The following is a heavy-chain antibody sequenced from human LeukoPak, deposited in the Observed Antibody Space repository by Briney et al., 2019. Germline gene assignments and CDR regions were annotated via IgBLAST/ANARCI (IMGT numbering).Heavy chain of an antibody. Sequence: ASVKVSCKASGYTFTSYDINWVRQATGQGLEWMGWMNPNSGNTGYAQKFQGRLTITADESTSTAYMELSSLRSEDTAVYYCAVLEMATIGGVQEGDYYYYMDVWGKGTTVTISS. CDR1: GYTFTSYD. CDR2: MNPNSGNT. J-gene: IGHJ6*03. D-gene: IGHD5-24*01. CDR3: AVLEMATIGGVQEGDYYYYMDV. V-gene: IGHV1-8*03.